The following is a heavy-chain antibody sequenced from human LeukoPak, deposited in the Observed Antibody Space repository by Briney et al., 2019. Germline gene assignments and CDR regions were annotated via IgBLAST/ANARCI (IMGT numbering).Heavy chain of an antibody. D-gene: IGHD3-10*01. CDR3: ASDGNGNYYGSGFLDY. J-gene: IGHJ4*02. CDR1: GGSISSHY. CDR2: IYTSGST. V-gene: IGHV4-4*07. Sequence: TPSETLSLTCTVSGGSISSHYWSWIRQPAGKGLEGIGRIYTSGSTNYNPSLKSRVTMSVDTSKNQFSLKLSSVTAADTAVYYCASDGNGNYYGSGFLDYWGQGSVVTVSS.